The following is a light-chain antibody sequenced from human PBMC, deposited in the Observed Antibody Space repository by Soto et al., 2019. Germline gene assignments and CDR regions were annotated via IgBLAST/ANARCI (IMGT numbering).Light chain of an antibody. Sequence: DIQMTQSPSTLSASVGDRVTITCRASQNINSWLAWYQQQPGKAPKLLIYKASSLETGVTTRFSGSGSGTEFTLTISRLQPDDFAAYYCQQYEIYPITFGQGTRLEIK. CDR3: QQYEIYPIT. CDR2: KAS. J-gene: IGKJ5*01. CDR1: QNINSW. V-gene: IGKV1-5*03.